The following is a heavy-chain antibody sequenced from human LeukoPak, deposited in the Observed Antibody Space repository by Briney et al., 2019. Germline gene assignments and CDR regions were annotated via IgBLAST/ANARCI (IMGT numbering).Heavy chain of an antibody. CDR2: MNPNSGNT. Sequence: ASVKVSCKASGYTFTSYDINWVRQATGQGLEWMGWMNPNSGNTGYAQKFQGRVTMTRNTSISTAYMELSSLRSEDTAVYYCARLRRIAARSHYYYYMDVWGKGTTVTVSS. D-gene: IGHD6-6*01. CDR3: ARLRRIAARSHYYYYMDV. CDR1: GYTFTSYD. J-gene: IGHJ6*03. V-gene: IGHV1-8*01.